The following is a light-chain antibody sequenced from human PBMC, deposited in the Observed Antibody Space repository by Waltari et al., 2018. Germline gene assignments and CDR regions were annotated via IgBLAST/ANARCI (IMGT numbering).Light chain of an antibody. V-gene: IGLV1-51*02. CDR3: GTWDSSLSGAV. J-gene: IGLJ7*01. CDR2: EDN. CDR1: SSTLGNNY. Sequence: QSVLTQPPSVSAAPGQRVTISCSGGSSTLGNNYVSWYRQFPGTAPKLLIYEDNERPSGVPGRFSGSKSGTSATLDITGLQAGDEADYYCGTWDSSLSGAVFGGGTHLTVL.